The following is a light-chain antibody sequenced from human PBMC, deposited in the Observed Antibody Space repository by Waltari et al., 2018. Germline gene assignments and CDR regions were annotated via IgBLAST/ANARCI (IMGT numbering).Light chain of an antibody. CDR1: SSDVGAYNY. CDR3: CSYAGSYTFAV. Sequence: QSALTQPRSVSGSPGPSVTISCTGTSSDVGAYNYVSWYQQHPGKAPKLMFYEVSNRPSGISDRFSGSRSGNTAALTISGLQAEDEADYYCCSYAGSYTFAVFGTGTKVTV. J-gene: IGLJ1*01. V-gene: IGLV2-11*01. CDR2: EVS.